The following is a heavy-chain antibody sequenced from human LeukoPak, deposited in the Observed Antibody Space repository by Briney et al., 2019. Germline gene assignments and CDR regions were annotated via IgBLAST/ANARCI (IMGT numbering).Heavy chain of an antibody. CDR2: IYYSGST. D-gene: IGHD1-1*01. J-gene: IGHJ1*01. V-gene: IGHV4-39*01. CDR1: GGSISSSSYY. CDR3: ARQVNNDFPH. Sequence: SETLSLTCTVSGGSISSSSYYWGWIRQPPGKGLEWIVNIYYSGSTYYNPSLKSRVTISVDTSKNQFSLKLSSVTAADTAVYYCARQVNNDFPHWGQGTLVTVSS.